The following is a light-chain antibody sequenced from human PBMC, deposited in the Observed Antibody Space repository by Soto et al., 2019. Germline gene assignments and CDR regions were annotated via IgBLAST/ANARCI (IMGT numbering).Light chain of an antibody. Sequence: EVVLTQSPGTLSLSPGERATLSCRASQTVSNNYLAWYQLRPGQAPRLLIFGSSDRAAGVPVRFSGSGSGTDFPLSISRLEPGDVAVSYCQQYGSSPPYTFGQGTKLEIK. V-gene: IGKV3-20*01. J-gene: IGKJ2*01. CDR3: QQYGSSPPYT. CDR1: QTVSNNY. CDR2: GSS.